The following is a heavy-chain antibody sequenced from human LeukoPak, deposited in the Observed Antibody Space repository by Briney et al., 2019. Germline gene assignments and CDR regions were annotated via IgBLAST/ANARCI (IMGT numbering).Heavy chain of an antibody. J-gene: IGHJ3*01. V-gene: IGHV3-7*01. CDR2: IRKDGSQE. CDR1: GFTLDSYW. Sequence: GGSLRLSCAASGFTLDSYWMTWVRQAPGKGLEWVANIRKDGSQESYVDSVKGRFTVSRNNAKNSLYLQMNSLSAEDTAVYYCARDTAPLYGGTCFDAFDVWGPGTVVTVSS. D-gene: IGHD2-15*01. CDR3: ARDTAPLYGGTCFDAFDV.